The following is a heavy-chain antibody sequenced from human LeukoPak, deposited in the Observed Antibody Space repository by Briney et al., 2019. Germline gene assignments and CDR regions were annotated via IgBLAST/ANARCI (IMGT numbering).Heavy chain of an antibody. V-gene: IGHV3-48*04. CDR3: ARGQGDFWSGSYYYYYMDV. J-gene: IGHJ6*03. Sequence: GGSLRLSCAASGFSFSGYSMNWVRQAPGKGLEWVSYISGSSGTIYNADSVTGRFTISRDNAKNSLYLQMNSLRAEDTALYYCARGQGDFWSGSYYYYYMDVWGQGTMVTVSS. CDR1: GFSFSGYS. D-gene: IGHD3-3*01. CDR2: ISGSSGTI.